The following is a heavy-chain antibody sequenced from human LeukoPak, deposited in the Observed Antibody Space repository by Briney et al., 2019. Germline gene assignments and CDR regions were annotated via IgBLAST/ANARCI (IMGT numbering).Heavy chain of an antibody. D-gene: IGHD2-21*02. CDR2: INPNSGGA. J-gene: IGHJ6*04. V-gene: IGHV1-2*06. CDR1: GYTFTGYY. CDR3: ARDFCGGDCYSRSTYMDV. Sequence: ASVKVSCKASGYTFTGYYMHWVRQAPGQGLEWMGRINPNSGGANYAQKFQGRVAMTRATSISTAYMELSRLRSDDTAVYYCARDFCGGDCYSRSTYMDVWGKGTTVTVSS.